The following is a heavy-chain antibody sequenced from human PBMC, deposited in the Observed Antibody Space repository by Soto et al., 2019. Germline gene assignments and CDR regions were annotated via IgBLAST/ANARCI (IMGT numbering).Heavy chain of an antibody. Sequence: ASETLSLTCTVSGGSISSGGYYWSWIRQHPGKGLEWIGYIYYSGSTYYNPSLKSRVTISVDTSKNQFSLKLSSVTAADTAVYDGARAHTSYYATGDWGQGTLVTVAS. CDR1: GGSISSGGYY. CDR2: IYYSGST. V-gene: IGHV4-31*03. CDR3: ARAHTSYYATGD. J-gene: IGHJ4*02. D-gene: IGHD3-10*01.